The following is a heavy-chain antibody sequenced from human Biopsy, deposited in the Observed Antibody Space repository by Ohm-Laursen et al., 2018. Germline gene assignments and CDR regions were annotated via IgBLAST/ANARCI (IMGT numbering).Heavy chain of an antibody. D-gene: IGHD3-10*01. CDR2: IYNSGST. CDR3: ARGEAGVYDALDI. V-gene: IGHV4-59*07. Sequence: SDTLSLTCTVSGDSISSYYWSWIRQPPGKGLEWIGYIYNSGSTNYNPSLKSRVTISVAVDTSKSQFSLRLSSVTAADTAMYYCARGEAGVYDALDIWGQGTMVIVSS. J-gene: IGHJ3*02. CDR1: GDSISSYY.